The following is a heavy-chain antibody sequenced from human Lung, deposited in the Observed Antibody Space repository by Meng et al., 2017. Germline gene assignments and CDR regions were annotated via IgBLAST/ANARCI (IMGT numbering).Heavy chain of an antibody. CDR1: GGSISSSNW. CDR2: IYHSGST. Sequence: QVQLQESGPGLVKTSGTLSLTCAVSGGSISSSNWWSWVRQPPGKGLEWIGEIYHSGSTNYNPSLKSRVTISVDKSKNHFSPKLSSVTAADTAVYYCARGSITMVRGVSVFDPWGQGTLVTVSS. J-gene: IGHJ5*02. CDR3: ARGSITMVRGVSVFDP. V-gene: IGHV4-4*02. D-gene: IGHD3-10*01.